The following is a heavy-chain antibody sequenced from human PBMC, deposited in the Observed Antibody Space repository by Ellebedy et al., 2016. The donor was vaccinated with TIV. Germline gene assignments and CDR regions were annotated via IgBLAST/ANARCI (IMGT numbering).Heavy chain of an antibody. CDR1: GFTFHDYA. Sequence: SLKISCAASGFTFHDYAMHWVRQVPGKGLEWVSGIRWISGGIGYADSVKGRFTISRDNAKNSLHLQMDSLSDEDTALYYCAKGLTTEAKCGGDCYPDAFDMWGPGTMVTVSS. CDR3: AKGLTTEAKCGGDCYPDAFDM. J-gene: IGHJ3*02. CDR2: IRWISGGI. D-gene: IGHD2-21*02. V-gene: IGHV3-9*01.